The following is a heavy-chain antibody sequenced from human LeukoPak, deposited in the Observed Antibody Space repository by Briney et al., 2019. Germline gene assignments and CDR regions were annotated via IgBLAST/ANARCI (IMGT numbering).Heavy chain of an antibody. Sequence: GGSLRLSCAASGFTFSSHWMSWVRQAPGKGLEWVANIKQDGSEKYYVDSVKGRFTISRDNAKNSLYLQMNSLRAEDTAVYYCARAAAAGFDYWGQGTLVTVSS. CDR3: ARAAAAGFDY. D-gene: IGHD6-13*01. V-gene: IGHV3-7*04. CDR2: IKQDGSEK. J-gene: IGHJ4*02. CDR1: GFTFSSHW.